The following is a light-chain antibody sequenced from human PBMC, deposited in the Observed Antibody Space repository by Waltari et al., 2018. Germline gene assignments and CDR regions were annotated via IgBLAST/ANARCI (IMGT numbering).Light chain of an antibody. CDR2: TAS. Sequence: DIQMTQSPSSLSASVGDRVTITCRASQTISSYLNWYQQKPGKAPHLLIYTASSLQSGVPSRFSGSGSGTDFTLTISSLQPEDFATYYCQELNNYPLTFGGGTKVEIK. CDR1: QTISSY. J-gene: IGKJ4*01. CDR3: QELNNYPLT. V-gene: IGKV1-39*01.